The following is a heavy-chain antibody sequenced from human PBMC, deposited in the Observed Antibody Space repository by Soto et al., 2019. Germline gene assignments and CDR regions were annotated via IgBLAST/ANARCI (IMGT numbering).Heavy chain of an antibody. J-gene: IGHJ6*02. D-gene: IGHD1-7*01. V-gene: IGHV3-33*01. CDR2: IWYDGSNK. CDR3: ARELALWDYSDEYYGMDV. Sequence: QVQLVESGGGVVQPGRSLRLSCAASGFTFSSYGRHWVRQAPGKGLEWVAVIWYDGSNKYYADSVKGRFTISRDNSKNTLYLQMNSLRAEDTAVYYCARELALWDYSDEYYGMDVWGQGATVTVSS. CDR1: GFTFSSYG.